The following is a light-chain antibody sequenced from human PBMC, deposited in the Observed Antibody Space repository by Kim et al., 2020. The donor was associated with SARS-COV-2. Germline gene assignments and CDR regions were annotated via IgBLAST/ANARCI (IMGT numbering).Light chain of an antibody. J-gene: IGLJ2*01. CDR1: SSDVGGYNY. Sequence: QSALTQPPSASGSPGQSVTISCTGTSSDVGGYNYVSWYRQHPGNVPKLIIFEVNKRPSGVPDRSSGSKSGNTASLTVSGLQAEDEADYYCCSYAGSSNLVFGGGTQLTVL. CDR2: EVN. CDR3: CSYAGSSNLV. V-gene: IGLV2-8*01.